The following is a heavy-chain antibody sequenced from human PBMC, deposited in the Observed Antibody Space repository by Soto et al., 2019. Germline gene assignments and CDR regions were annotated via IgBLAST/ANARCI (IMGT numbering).Heavy chain of an antibody. J-gene: IGHJ5*02. CDR3: ARGPGSMVRGRGYFDP. CDR2: INPNSGNT. D-gene: IGHD3-10*01. Sequence: ASVKVSCKASGYTFTSYDINWVRQATGQGLEWMGWINPNSGNTGYAQKFQGRVTMTKNTSMTTAYMELSSLRSEDTAIYYCARGPGSMVRGRGYFDPWGRGTLVTVSS. V-gene: IGHV1-8*01. CDR1: GYTFTSYD.